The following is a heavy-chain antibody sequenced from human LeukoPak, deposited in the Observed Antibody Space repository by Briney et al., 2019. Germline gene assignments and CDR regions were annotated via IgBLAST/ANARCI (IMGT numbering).Heavy chain of an antibody. D-gene: IGHD5-24*01. CDR2: ISSSGSTI. Sequence: GGSLRLSCAASGFTFSSYEMNWVCQAPGKGLEWVSYISSSGSTIYYADSVKGRFTISRDNAKNSLYLQMNSLRAEDTAVYYCARGEVDGYNFGGQGTLVTVSS. CDR1: GFTFSSYE. CDR3: ARGEVDGYNF. J-gene: IGHJ4*02. V-gene: IGHV3-48*03.